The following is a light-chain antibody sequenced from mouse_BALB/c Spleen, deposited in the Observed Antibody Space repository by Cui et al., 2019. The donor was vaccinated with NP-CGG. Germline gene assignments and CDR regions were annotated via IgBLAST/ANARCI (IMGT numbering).Light chain of an antibody. CDR2: GTN. V-gene: IGLV1*01. Sequence: QAVVTQESALTTPPGETVTLTCRSSTRTVTTSNYANWVQEKPDHLFTGLIGGTNNRAPGVPARFSGSLIGDKAALTITGAQTEDEAIYFCALWYSNHWVFGGGTKLTVL. CDR3: ALWYSNHWV. J-gene: IGLJ1*01. CDR1: TRTVTTSNY.